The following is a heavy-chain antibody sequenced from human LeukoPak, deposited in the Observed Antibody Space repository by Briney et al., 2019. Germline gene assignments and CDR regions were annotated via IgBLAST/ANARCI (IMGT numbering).Heavy chain of an antibody. V-gene: IGHV4-34*01. D-gene: IGHD2-2*01. CDR2: INHSGST. Sequence: SETLSLTCAVYGGSFSGYYWSWIRQPPGKGLEWIGEINHSGSTNYNPSLKSRVTISVDTSKNQFSLKLSSVTAADTAVYYCARVGPADIYYFAYWGRGTLVTVSS. J-gene: IGHJ4*02. CDR3: ARVGPADIYYFAY. CDR1: GGSFSGYY.